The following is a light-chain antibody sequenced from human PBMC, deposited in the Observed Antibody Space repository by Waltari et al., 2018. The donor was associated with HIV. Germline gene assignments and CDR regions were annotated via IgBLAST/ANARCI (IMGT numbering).Light chain of an antibody. Sequence: EILMTQSPDTLSVSPGARATISCRASQSVNSNLSWYQQKPGQTPRLHIYGTSTRATNIPARFSGSGSGTEFTLTISSLQSEDFAVYYCHHYNNWRETFGQGTKVEIK. J-gene: IGKJ1*01. V-gene: IGKV3-15*01. CDR3: HHYNNWRET. CDR2: GTS. CDR1: QSVNSN.